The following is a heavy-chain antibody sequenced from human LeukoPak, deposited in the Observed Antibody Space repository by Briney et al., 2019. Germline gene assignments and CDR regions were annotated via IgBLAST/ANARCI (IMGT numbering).Heavy chain of an antibody. J-gene: IGHJ3*02. D-gene: IGHD3-22*01. CDR3: ARATRRTYYYDSSGFLDAFDI. CDR2: INPSGGST. CDR1: GYTFTSYY. Sequence: ASVKVSCKASGYTFTSYYMHWVRQAPGQGLEWMGIINPSGGSTSYAKKFQGRVTMTRDMSTSTVYMERSSLRSEDTAVYYCARATRRTYYYDSSGFLDAFDIWGQGTMVTASS. V-gene: IGHV1-46*01.